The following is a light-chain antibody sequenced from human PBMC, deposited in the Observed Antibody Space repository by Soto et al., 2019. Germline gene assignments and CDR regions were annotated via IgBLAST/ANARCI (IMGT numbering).Light chain of an antibody. J-gene: IGKJ5*01. V-gene: IGKV3-11*01. CDR1: QSVSSY. CDR2: DAS. Sequence: EIVLTQSPATLSLSPGERATLSCRASQSVSSYLAWYQQKPGQAPRLLIYDASNRATGIPARFSGSGSGTDFTLTISSPQSEDFATYYCQQANSFPITFGQGTRLEIK. CDR3: QQANSFPIT.